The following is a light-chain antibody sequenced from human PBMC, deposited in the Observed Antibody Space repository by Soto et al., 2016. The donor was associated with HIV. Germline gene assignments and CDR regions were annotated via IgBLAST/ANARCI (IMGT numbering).Light chain of an antibody. CDR1: KTINNW. CDR2: KAS. CDR3: QQYRA. Sequence: DIQMTQSPSTLSASVGDSVTITCRANKTINNWLAWYQQIPGKAPKILIYKASTLESGVPSRFSGSGSGTEFTLTISSLQPDDFATYYCQQYRAFGQGTKVEIK. J-gene: IGKJ1*01. V-gene: IGKV1-5*03.